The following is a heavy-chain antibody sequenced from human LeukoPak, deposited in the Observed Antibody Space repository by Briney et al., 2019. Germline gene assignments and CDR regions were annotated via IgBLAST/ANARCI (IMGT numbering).Heavy chain of an antibody. CDR1: GFTFSSYG. V-gene: IGHV3-30*02. D-gene: IGHD3-22*01. J-gene: IGHJ4*02. CDR3: AKDLLGGYYSNFDY. Sequence: GGSLRLSCAASGFTFSSYGMHWVRQAPGKRLEWVAFIRYDGSNKYYADSVKGRFTISRDNSKNTLYLQMNSLRAEDTALYYCAKDLLGGYYSNFDYWGQGTLVTVSS. CDR2: IRYDGSNK.